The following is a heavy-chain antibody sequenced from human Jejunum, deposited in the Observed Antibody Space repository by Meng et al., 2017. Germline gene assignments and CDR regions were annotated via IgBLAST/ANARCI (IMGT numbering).Heavy chain of an antibody. D-gene: IGHD6-19*01. CDR2: IWYDGSNE. CDR1: GFSFSSYG. Sequence: QVQLVESGGGVVQPGKSLRLSCAASGFSFSSYGMYWVRQAPGTGLEWVAVIWYDGSNEYYAESVEGRFTISRDNSKNAVYLQMNSLRDDDTAVYYCARDSTGWYVLDYWGQGTLVTVSS. J-gene: IGHJ4*02. CDR3: ARDSTGWYVLDY. V-gene: IGHV3-33*01.